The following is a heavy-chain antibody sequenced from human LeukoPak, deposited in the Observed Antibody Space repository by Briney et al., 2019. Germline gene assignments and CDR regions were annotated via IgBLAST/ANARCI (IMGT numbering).Heavy chain of an antibody. V-gene: IGHV3-48*01. CDR3: ARWANLGILGTTNFDY. CDR1: GFTFSSYS. D-gene: IGHD1-26*01. J-gene: IGHJ4*02. CDR2: ISSSSSTI. Sequence: GGSLRLSCAASGFTFSSYSMNWVRQAPGKGLEWVSYISSSSSTIYYADSVKGRFTISRDNSKNTLYLQMNSLRVEDTALYYCARWANLGILGTTNFDYWGQGTLVTVSS.